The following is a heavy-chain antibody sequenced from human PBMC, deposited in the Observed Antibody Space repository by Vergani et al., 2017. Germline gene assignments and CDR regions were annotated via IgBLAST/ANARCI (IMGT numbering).Heavy chain of an antibody. D-gene: IGHD2-15*01. CDR1: GFTFSSYD. J-gene: IGHJ3*02. CDR3: ARGSLRAARDAFDI. V-gene: IGHV3-13*01. CDR2: IGTAGDT. Sequence: EVQLVESGGGLVQPGGSLRLSCAASGFTFSSYDMHWVRQATGKGLEWVSAIGTAGDTYYPGSVKGRFTISRENAKNSLYLQMNGLSAGDTAVYYCARGSLRAARDAFDIWGQGTMVTVSS.